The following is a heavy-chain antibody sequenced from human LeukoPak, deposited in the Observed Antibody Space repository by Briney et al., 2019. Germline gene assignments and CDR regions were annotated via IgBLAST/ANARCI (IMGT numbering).Heavy chain of an antibody. CDR3: LTSSFDH. V-gene: IGHV3-9*01. CDR2: ISSNSDTI. CDR1: GFTLGDYD. Sequence: PGGSLRLSCAASGFTLGDYDIHWVRQAPGKGPEWVSSISSNSDTIAYAEPVKGRFTVSRDNTINSLYLQMDSLRVGDTALYYCLTSSFDHWGQGTLVTVSS. J-gene: IGHJ4*02.